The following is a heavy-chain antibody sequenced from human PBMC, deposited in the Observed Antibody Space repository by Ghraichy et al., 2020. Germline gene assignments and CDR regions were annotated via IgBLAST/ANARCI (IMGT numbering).Heavy chain of an antibody. J-gene: IGHJ4*02. D-gene: IGHD6-13*01. CDR2: ISSRSAYI. V-gene: IGHV3-21*01. Sequence: GGSLRLSCAASGFTFSGYTMNWVRQAPGKGLEWVSSISSRSAYIYYADSVRGRFTLSRDNAKNSLYLQMNSLRAEDTAVYYCARDWAVSSSWPFDYWGQGTLVTVSS. CDR3: ARDWAVSSSWPFDY. CDR1: GFTFSGYT.